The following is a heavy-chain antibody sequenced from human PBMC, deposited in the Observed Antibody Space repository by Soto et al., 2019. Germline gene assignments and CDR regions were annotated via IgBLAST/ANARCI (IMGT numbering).Heavy chain of an antibody. Sequence: NPSETLSLTCAVSGGSFTSNNWWSCVRLPPGQGVEWVGEIYRTGGTNYKPSLKSRVTTSLDKSENQFSLKVTSLTAADTAVYYCASRDPETSVDYWGQGTLVTVSS. V-gene: IGHV4-4*02. D-gene: IGHD1-26*01. CDR2: IYRTGGT. CDR3: ASRDPETSVDY. CDR1: GGSFTSNNW. J-gene: IGHJ4*02.